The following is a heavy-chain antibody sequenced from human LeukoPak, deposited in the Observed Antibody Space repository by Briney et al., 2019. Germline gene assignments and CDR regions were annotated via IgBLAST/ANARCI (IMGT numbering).Heavy chain of an antibody. CDR1: GYTFTSYG. J-gene: IGHJ4*02. D-gene: IGHD3-3*01. Sequence: ASVKVSCKASGYTFTSYGISWVRQAPGQGLEWMGWISAYNGNTNYAQKLQGRVTMTTDTSTSTAYMELRSLRSDDTDVYYCARASEYYDFWSGYSSRTYYFDYWGQGTLVTVSS. V-gene: IGHV1-18*01. CDR3: ARASEYYDFWSGYSSRTYYFDY. CDR2: ISAYNGNT.